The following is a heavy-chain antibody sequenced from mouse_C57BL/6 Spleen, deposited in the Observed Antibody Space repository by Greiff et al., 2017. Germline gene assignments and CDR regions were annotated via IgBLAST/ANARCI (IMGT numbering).Heavy chain of an antibody. Sequence: VQLQQSGAELVKPGASVKLSCTASGFNIKDYYMHWVKQRTEQGLEWIGRIDPEDGATKYAPKFQGKATITADTSSNTAYLQLSSLTSEDTAVYYCARGYYGSSPYFDVWGTGTTVTVSS. V-gene: IGHV14-2*01. D-gene: IGHD1-1*01. CDR2: IDPEDGAT. CDR1: GFNIKDYY. J-gene: IGHJ1*03. CDR3: ARGYYGSSPYFDV.